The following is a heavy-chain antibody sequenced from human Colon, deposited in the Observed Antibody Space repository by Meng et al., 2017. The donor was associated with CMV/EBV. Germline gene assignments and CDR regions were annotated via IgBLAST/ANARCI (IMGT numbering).Heavy chain of an antibody. CDR3: AKGGSYNYYYYGMDV. V-gene: IGHV3-48*03. Sequence: GGSLRLSCAASGFTFCNYEMNWLCRAPGKGLEWVSYIKTSGSTIYYADSVKGRFTISRDNSKNTLYLQMNSLRAEDTAVYYCAKGGSYNYYYYGMDVWGQGTTVTVSS. J-gene: IGHJ6*02. D-gene: IGHD1-26*01. CDR1: GFTFCNYE. CDR2: IKTSGSTI.